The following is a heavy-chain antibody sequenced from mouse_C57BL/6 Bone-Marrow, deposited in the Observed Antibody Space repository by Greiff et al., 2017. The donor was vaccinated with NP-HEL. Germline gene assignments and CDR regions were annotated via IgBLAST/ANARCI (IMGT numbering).Heavy chain of an antibody. Sequence: EVQLQQSGAELVRPGASVKLSCTASGFNFKDDYMHWVKQRPEQGLEWIGWIDPENGDTAYASKFQGKATITADTSSNTAYRQLSILTSEDTSVYYCTVYSNYVWFAYWGQGTLVTVSA. J-gene: IGHJ3*01. CDR2: IDPENGDT. CDR1: GFNFKDDY. CDR3: TVYSNYVWFAY. V-gene: IGHV14-4*01. D-gene: IGHD2-5*01.